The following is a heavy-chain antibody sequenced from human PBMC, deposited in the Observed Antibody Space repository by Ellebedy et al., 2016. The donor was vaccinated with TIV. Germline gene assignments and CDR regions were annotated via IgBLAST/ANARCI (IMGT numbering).Heavy chain of an antibody. Sequence: LRLXXTVSGGSISSGDYYWSWIRQPPGKGLEWIGYIYYSGSTYYNPSLKSRVTISVDTSKNQFSLKLSSVTAADTAVYYCALENGDYGRFDYWGQGTLVTVSS. D-gene: IGHD4-17*01. CDR3: ALENGDYGRFDY. V-gene: IGHV4-30-4*01. CDR1: GGSISSGDYY. J-gene: IGHJ4*02. CDR2: IYYSGST.